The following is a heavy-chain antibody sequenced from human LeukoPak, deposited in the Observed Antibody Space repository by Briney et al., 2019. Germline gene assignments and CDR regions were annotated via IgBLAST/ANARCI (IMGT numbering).Heavy chain of an antibody. CDR2: INHSGST. J-gene: IGHJ6*04. D-gene: IGHD2-15*01. CDR3: ARAAYCSGGSCYYNYYGMDV. Sequence: PSETLSLTCAVYGGSFSGYYWSWIRQPPGKGLEWIGEINHSGSTNYNPSLESRVTTSVDTSKNQFSLKLSSVTAADTAVYYCARAAYCSGGSCYYNYYGMDVWGKGTTVTVSS. CDR1: GGSFSGYY. V-gene: IGHV4-34*01.